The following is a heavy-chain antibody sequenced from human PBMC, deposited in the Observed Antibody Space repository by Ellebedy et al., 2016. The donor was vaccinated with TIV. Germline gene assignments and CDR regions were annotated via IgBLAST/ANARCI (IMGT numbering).Heavy chain of an antibody. CDR3: ARDQGSGWGAFDY. D-gene: IGHD6-19*01. CDR1: GFTVSNNY. J-gene: IGHJ4*02. V-gene: IGHV3-66*01. CDR2: LYTDGTA. Sequence: GESLKISCAATGFTVSNNYMSWVRQPPGKGLEWLSTLYTDGTAYSADSVRGRFTISRDNSKNTLFLQMNSLRAEDTAVYYCARDQGSGWGAFDYWGQGTLVTVSS.